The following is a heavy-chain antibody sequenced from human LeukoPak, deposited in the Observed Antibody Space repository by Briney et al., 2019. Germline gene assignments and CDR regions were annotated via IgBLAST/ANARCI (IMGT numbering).Heavy chain of an antibody. V-gene: IGHV4-34*01. CDR3: ARGQVPAARGYNWFDP. D-gene: IGHD2-2*01. CDR2: INARGDT. CDR1: GWSFNDYY. J-gene: IGHJ5*02. Sequence: SETLSLTCAVYGWSFNDYYWNWLRQPPGKGLEWIGEINARGDTNYNPSLKSRVTISVDTSKKQFSLRLTSMIAADTALYYCARGQVPAARGYNWFDPWGQGTLVTVSS.